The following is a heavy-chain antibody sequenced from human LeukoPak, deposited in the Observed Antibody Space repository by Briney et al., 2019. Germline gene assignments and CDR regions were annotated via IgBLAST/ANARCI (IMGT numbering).Heavy chain of an antibody. CDR1: GGSFSGYC. D-gene: IGHD6-19*01. CDR2: INHGGST. CDR3: ARVGYSSDWYEDY. J-gene: IGHJ4*02. V-gene: IGHV4-34*01. Sequence: SATLSLTCSVYGGSFSGYCWSWIRQPPGKGLEWIGEINHGGSTNYNPSLKSRVTISVDTSKNQFSLKLSSVTAADTAVYYCARVGYSSDWYEDYWGQGTLVTVSS.